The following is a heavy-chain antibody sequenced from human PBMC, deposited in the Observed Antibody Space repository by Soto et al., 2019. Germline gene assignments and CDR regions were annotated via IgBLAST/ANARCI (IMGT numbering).Heavy chain of an antibody. J-gene: IGHJ4*02. CDR2: TYWDDDK. D-gene: IGHD2-15*01. CDR1: GFSLSTSGVG. V-gene: IGHV2-5*02. Sequence: QITLKESGPTLVKPTQTLTLTCTFSGFSLSTSGVGVGWIRQPPGKALEWLALTYWDDDKRYSPSLKSRLTITKDTSKNQVVLTMTNMDPVDTATYYCAHRRSYCSGGSCYSGFDYWGQGTLVTVSS. CDR3: AHRRSYCSGGSCYSGFDY.